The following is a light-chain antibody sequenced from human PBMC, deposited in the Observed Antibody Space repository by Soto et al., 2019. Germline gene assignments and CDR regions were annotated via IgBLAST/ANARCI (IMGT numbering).Light chain of an antibody. CDR1: GSNLGAGYA. V-gene: IGLV1-40*01. Sequence: QPVLTQPASVSGAPGQRVTISCTGSGSNLGAGYAVHWYQQLPGTAPKLLIYSNTTVPSGVPDRFSGSKSGTSASLAIAGLQAEDEADYYCQSYDSGLKAYVFGPGTKLTVL. CDR3: QSYDSGLKAYV. J-gene: IGLJ1*01. CDR2: SNT.